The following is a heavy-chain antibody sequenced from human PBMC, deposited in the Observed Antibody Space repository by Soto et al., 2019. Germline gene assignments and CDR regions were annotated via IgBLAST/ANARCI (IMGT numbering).Heavy chain of an antibody. J-gene: IGHJ6*02. CDR3: ARGLRGSWYGGYYYYGMDV. CDR1: GGSFSGYY. Sequence: ASETLSLTCAVYGGSFSGYYWSWIRQPPGKGLEWIGEINHSGSTNYNPSLKSRVTISVDTSKNQFSLKLSSVTAADTAVYYFARGLRGSWYGGYYYYGMDVWGQGTTVTVS. D-gene: IGHD6-13*01. V-gene: IGHV4-34*01. CDR2: INHSGST.